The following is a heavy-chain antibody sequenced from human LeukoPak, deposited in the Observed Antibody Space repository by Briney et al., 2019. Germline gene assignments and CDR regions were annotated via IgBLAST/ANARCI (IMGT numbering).Heavy chain of an antibody. D-gene: IGHD3-3*01. CDR1: GGSISSSSYY. CDR2: IYYSGST. J-gene: IGHJ4*02. Sequence: SETLSLTCTVSGGSISSSSYYWVWIRQPPGKGRVWIGSIYYSGSTYYNPSLKSRVTISVDTSKNQFSLKLSSVNAADTAVYYCAPNYYDFWSGYFSYFDYWGQGTLVTVSS. V-gene: IGHV4-39*01. CDR3: APNYYDFWSGYFSYFDY.